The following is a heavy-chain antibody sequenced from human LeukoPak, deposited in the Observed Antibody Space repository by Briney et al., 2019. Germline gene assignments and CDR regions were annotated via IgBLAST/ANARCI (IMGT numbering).Heavy chain of an antibody. D-gene: IGHD2-2*01. J-gene: IGHJ1*01. V-gene: IGHV1-46*01. CDR3: AYCSSTSCPFQH. CDR2: INPSGGST. CDR1: GYTFTSYC. Sequence: ASVKVSCKASGYTFTSYCMHWVRQAPGQGLEWMGIINPSGGSTSYAQKFQGRVTMTRDTSTSTVYMELSSLRSEDTAVYYCAYCSSTSCPFQHWGQGTLVTVSS.